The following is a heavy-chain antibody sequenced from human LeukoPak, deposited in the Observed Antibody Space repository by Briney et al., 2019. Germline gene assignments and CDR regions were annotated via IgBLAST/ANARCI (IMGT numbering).Heavy chain of an antibody. Sequence: GGSLRLSCADSGFTFSSYWISWVRRAPGKGLEWVANINQDGSEKYYVDSVRGRFTISRDNAKNSLYLQMNSLRAEDTAVYYCAISSPVATVGHWGQGTLVTVSS. CDR1: GFTFSSYW. V-gene: IGHV3-7*01. J-gene: IGHJ4*02. D-gene: IGHD4-23*01. CDR3: AISSPVATVGH. CDR2: INQDGSEK.